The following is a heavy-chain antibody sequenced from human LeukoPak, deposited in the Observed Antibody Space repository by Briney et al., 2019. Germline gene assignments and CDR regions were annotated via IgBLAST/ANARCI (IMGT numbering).Heavy chain of an antibody. CDR2: IKSDGSER. CDR3: AREEWFGELSKFDY. CDR1: GFTFSSHW. Sequence: PGGSLRLSCAASGFTFSSHWMSWVRQAPGKGLEWVANIKSDGSERYYVDSVKGRLTISRDSAKNSLSLQMNSLRVEDTALYYCAREEWFGELSKFDYWGQGTLVTVSS. D-gene: IGHD3-10*01. J-gene: IGHJ4*02. V-gene: IGHV3-7*01.